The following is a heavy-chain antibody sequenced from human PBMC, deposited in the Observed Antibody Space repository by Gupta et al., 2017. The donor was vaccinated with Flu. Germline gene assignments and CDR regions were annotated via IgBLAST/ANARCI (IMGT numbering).Heavy chain of an antibody. CDR2: IYYSGST. J-gene: IGHJ6*02. CDR3: ARGSNYDILTGYWARPSNYYYYGMDV. CDR1: GGSISSYY. Sequence: QVQLQESGPGLVKPSETLSLTCTVSGGSISSYYWSWIRQPPGKGLEWIGYIYYSGSTNYNPSLKSRVTISVDTSKNQFSLKLSSVTAADTAVYYCARGSNYDILTGYWARPSNYYYYGMDVWGQGTTVTVSS. D-gene: IGHD3-9*01. V-gene: IGHV4-59*01.